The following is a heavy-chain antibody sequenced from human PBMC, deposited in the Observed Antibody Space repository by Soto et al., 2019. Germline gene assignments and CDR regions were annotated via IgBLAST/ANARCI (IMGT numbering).Heavy chain of an antibody. Sequence: AAVKVSCKASGYTFTSYGISWVRQAPGQGLERMGWISAYNGNTNYAQKLQGRVTMTTDTSTSTAYMELRSLRSDDTAVYYCAKTGLWWAAAAGSWFDPWGQGTLVTVSS. CDR2: ISAYNGNT. CDR1: GYTFTSYG. J-gene: IGHJ5*02. CDR3: AKTGLWWAAAAGSWFDP. V-gene: IGHV1-18*01. D-gene: IGHD6-13*01.